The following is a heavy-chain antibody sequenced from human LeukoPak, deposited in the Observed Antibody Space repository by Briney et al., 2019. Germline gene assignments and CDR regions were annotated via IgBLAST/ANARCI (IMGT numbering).Heavy chain of an antibody. D-gene: IGHD2-15*01. J-gene: IGHJ4*02. CDR3: ARGYCSGGSCYWGDY. CDR2: IYYSGST. Sequence: SETLSLTCTVSGGSISSYYWSWIRQPPGKGLEWIGYIYYSGSTNYNPSLKSRVTTSVDTSKSQFSLKLNSMTAADTAVYYCARGYCSGGSCYWGDYWGQGALATVSS. CDR1: GGSISSYY. V-gene: IGHV4-59*08.